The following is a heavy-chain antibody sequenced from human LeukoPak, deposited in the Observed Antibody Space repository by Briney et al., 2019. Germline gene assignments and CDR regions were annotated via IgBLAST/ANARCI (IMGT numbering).Heavy chain of an antibody. CDR1: GYTFTSYA. J-gene: IGHJ3*02. Sequence: ASVKVSCKASGYTFTSYAMNWVRQAPGQGLEWMGWINTNTGNPTYAQGFTGRFVFSLDTSVSTAYLQISSLRAEDTVVYYCARGGLNYFDSSGYYHDAFDIWGQGTMVTVSS. CDR2: INTNTGNP. V-gene: IGHV7-4-1*02. D-gene: IGHD3-22*01. CDR3: ARGGLNYFDSSGYYHDAFDI.